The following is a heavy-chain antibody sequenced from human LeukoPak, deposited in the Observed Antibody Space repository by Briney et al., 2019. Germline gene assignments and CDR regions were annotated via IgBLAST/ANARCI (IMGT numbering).Heavy chain of an antibody. Sequence: GASVKVSCKASGYTFTSYDTNWVRQATGQGLEWMGWMNPNSGNTGYAQKFQGRVTMTRNTSISTAYMELSSLRSEDTAVYYCARVGSSGWYYYYYYMDVWGKGTTVTISS. CDR2: MNPNSGNT. V-gene: IGHV1-8*01. J-gene: IGHJ6*03. CDR3: ARVGSSGWYYYYYYMDV. D-gene: IGHD6-19*01. CDR1: GYTFTSYD.